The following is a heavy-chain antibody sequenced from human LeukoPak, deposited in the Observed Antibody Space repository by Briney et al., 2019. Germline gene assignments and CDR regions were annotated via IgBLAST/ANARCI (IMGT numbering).Heavy chain of an antibody. V-gene: IGHV3-30*02. CDR2: IRFDGGNK. CDR3: AKSTVTTSFDY. J-gene: IGHJ4*02. Sequence: PGGSLRLPCAASGFTFSSYGMHWVRQAPGKGLEWVAFIRFDGGNKYYADSVKGRFTISRDNSKNTLYLQMNSLRAEDTAVYYCAKSTVTTSFDYWGQGTLVTVSS. D-gene: IGHD4-11*01. CDR1: GFTFSSYG.